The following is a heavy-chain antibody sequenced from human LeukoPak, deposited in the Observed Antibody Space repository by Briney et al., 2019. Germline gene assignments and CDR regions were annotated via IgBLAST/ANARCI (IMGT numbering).Heavy chain of an antibody. D-gene: IGHD4-17*01. J-gene: IGHJ4*02. CDR1: GFTFSDNY. CDR2: ISSSSSYT. Sequence: PGGSLRLSCAASGFTFSDNYMSWIRQAPGKGLEWVSYISSSSSYTNYADSVKGRFTISRDNAKNSLYLQMNSLRAEDTAVYYCARVSYGDYLGYWGQGTLVTVSS. V-gene: IGHV3-11*06. CDR3: ARVSYGDYLGY.